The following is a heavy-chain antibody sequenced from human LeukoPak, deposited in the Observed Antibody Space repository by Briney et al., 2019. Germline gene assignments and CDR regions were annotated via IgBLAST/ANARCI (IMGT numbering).Heavy chain of an antibody. CDR2: IYYSGNT. CDR3: ARAVDYDIPGGLHFPH. D-gene: IGHD3-9*01. V-gene: IGHV4-59*01. Sequence: SETLSLTCTVSGGSISSYYWSWIRQPPGKGLECIGNIYYSGNTNYNPSLKSRVTISIDTSKNQFSLKLNSVTAADTAVYYCARAVDYDIPGGLHFPHWGQGTLVTVTS. J-gene: IGHJ1*01. CDR1: GGSISSYY.